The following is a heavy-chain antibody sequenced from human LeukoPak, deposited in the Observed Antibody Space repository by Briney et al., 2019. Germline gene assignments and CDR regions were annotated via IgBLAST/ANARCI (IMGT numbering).Heavy chain of an antibody. CDR1: GFTFSSYG. CDR3: AKDLDSFLLGY. CDR2: ISYDGSNK. V-gene: IGHV3-30*18. J-gene: IGHJ4*02. D-gene: IGHD3/OR15-3a*01. Sequence: GSPRLSCAASGFTFSSYGMHWVRQAPGKGLEWVAVISYDGSNKYYADSVKGRFTISRDNSKNTLYLQMNSLRAEDTAVYYCAKDLDSFLLGYWGQGTLVTVSS.